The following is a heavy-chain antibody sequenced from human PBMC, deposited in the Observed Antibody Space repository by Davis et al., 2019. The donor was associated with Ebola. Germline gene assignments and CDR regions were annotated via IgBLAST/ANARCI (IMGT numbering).Heavy chain of an antibody. CDR3: ARGSLRSDVYWGGGDFYYGFDV. V-gene: IGHV3-74*01. CDR1: GFTFSSYR. CDR2: IDRDGSST. D-gene: IGHD7-27*01. J-gene: IGHJ6*04. Sequence: HTGGSLRLSCAVSGFTFSSYRMHWVRQVPGTGLVWVSRIDRDGSSTNYADSVKGRFTISRDNAKNTLYLQMSSLGADDSAVYYCARGSLRSDVYWGGGDFYYGFDVWGKGTTVTVSS.